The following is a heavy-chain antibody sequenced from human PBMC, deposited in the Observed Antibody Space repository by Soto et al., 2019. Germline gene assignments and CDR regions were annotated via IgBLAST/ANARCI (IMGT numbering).Heavy chain of an antibody. V-gene: IGHV1-69*06. Sequence: QVQLVQSGAEVKKPGSSVKVSCKASGGTFRSYAISWVRQAPGQGLEWMGGIIPISGTANYAQKFQGRVTITADNATSTAYMELSSLRSEDTAVYYCARDQGVWSGYYLGYYSYGMDIWGQGTTVTVSS. J-gene: IGHJ6*02. CDR1: GGTFRSYA. D-gene: IGHD3-3*01. CDR3: ARDQGVWSGYYLGYYSYGMDI. CDR2: IIPISGTA.